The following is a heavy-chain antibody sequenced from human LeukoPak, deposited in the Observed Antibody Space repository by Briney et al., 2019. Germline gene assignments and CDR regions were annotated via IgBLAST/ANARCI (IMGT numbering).Heavy chain of an antibody. CDR1: GYTFISYG. J-gene: IGHJ4*02. D-gene: IGHD3-10*01. CDR2: ISGYNGNR. V-gene: IGHV1-18*01. CDR3: ARAGSGSSRFFDY. Sequence: ASVKVSCKASGYTFISYGISWVRQVPGQGLEWMGWISGYNGNRNYAQKFQGRVTMTTDTSTGTAHMELRSLRSDDTAVYYCARAGSGSSRFFDYWGQGTQVTVSS.